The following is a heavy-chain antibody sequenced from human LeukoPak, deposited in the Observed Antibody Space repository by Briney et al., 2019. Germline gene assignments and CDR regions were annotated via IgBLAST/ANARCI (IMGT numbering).Heavy chain of an antibody. D-gene: IGHD5-24*01. CDR2: IYYSVST. CDR1: GGSISSSSDY. CDR3: ARNTLEMATNLFDY. J-gene: IGHJ4*02. V-gene: IGHV4-39*01. Sequence: SKTLSLTCTVSGGSISSSSDYWGWIRQPPGKGLEWIGCIYYSVSTYYNPSLKSRVTISVDTSKNQFSLKLSSVIPADTAVYYCARNTLEMATNLFDYWGQGTLVTVSS.